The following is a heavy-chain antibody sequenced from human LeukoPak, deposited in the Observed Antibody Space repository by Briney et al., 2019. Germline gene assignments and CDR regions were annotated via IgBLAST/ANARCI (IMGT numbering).Heavy chain of an antibody. Sequence: SETLSLTCGVSGGSFSISYWSWIRQPPGKGLEWIGQIYHSGGANYNPSLRSRVTISIDTSKNQLSLRLNSVTAADTAVYYCARAMVRGVIITAYYYYYYMDVWGKGTTVTVSS. J-gene: IGHJ6*03. CDR3: ARAMVRGVIITAYYYYYYMDV. V-gene: IGHV4-34*01. CDR1: GGSFSISY. CDR2: IYHSGGA. D-gene: IGHD3-10*01.